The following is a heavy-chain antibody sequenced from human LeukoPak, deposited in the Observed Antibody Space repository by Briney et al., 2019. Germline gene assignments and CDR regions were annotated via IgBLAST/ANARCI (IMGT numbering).Heavy chain of an antibody. CDR1: GFTFSSYW. J-gene: IGHJ3*02. Sequence: GGSLRLSCAASGFTFSSYWMHWVRQAPGKGLVWVSRINSDGSSTSYADSVKGRFTISRDNAKNTLYLQTNSLRAEDTAVYYCARERRRDGYTGAFDIWGQGTMVTVSS. D-gene: IGHD5-24*01. CDR3: ARERRRDGYTGAFDI. CDR2: INSDGSST. V-gene: IGHV3-74*01.